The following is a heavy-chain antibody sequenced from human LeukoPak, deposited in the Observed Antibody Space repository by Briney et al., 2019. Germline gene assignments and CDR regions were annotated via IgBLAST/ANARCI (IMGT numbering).Heavy chain of an antibody. CDR3: ARDAQRGFDYSNSLEY. V-gene: IGHV3-33*01. D-gene: IGHD4-11*01. CDR1: KFTFSHYG. Sequence: PGGSLRLSCAASKFTFSHYGMHWVRQAPGKGLQWVAVIWSDGTNRFYGDSVEGRFTISRDNSNNMVYLQMNSLRVDDTGVYYCARDAQRGFDYSNSLEYWGQGALVTVSS. J-gene: IGHJ4*02. CDR2: IWSDGTNR.